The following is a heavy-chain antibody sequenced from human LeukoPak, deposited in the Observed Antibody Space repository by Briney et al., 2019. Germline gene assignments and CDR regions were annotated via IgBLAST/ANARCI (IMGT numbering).Heavy chain of an antibody. D-gene: IGHD1-1*01. Sequence: PSETLSLTCTVSGGSISSGGYYWSWIRQHPGKGLEWIGYIYYSGSTHYNPSLKSRVTISVDTPKNQFSLKLSSVTAADTAVYYCARYDTTYGMDVWGQGTTVTVSS. CDR3: ARYDTTYGMDV. CDR1: GGSISSGGYY. V-gene: IGHV4-61*08. J-gene: IGHJ6*02. CDR2: IYYSGST.